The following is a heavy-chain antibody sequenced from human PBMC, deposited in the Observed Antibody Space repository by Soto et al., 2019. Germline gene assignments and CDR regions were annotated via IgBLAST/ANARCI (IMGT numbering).Heavy chain of an antibody. Sequence: SETLSLICTVFGDSVSSESYYWTWIRQPPGKGLEWVGYVYSSGSTKYSPSLKSRVTISLDTSTNQFSLELTSVTAADTAVYYCARDIRGYSRAFDYWGQGTLVTSPQ. J-gene: IGHJ4*02. V-gene: IGHV4-61*01. CDR2: VYSSGST. CDR3: ARDIRGYSRAFDY. CDR1: GDSVSSESYY. D-gene: IGHD5-18*01.